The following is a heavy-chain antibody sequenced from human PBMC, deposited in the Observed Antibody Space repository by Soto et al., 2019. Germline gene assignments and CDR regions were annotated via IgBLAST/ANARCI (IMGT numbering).Heavy chain of an antibody. V-gene: IGHV1-18*01. CDR1: GYTFTSYG. CDR2: ISAYNGNT. Sequence: ASVKVSCKASGYTFTSYGISWVRQAPGQGLEGMGWISAYNGNTNYAQKLQGRVTMTTDTSTSTAYMELRSLRSDDTAVYYCAQGSRSWYPDAFDIWGQGTMVTVSS. CDR3: AQGSRSWYPDAFDI. D-gene: IGHD6-13*01. J-gene: IGHJ3*02.